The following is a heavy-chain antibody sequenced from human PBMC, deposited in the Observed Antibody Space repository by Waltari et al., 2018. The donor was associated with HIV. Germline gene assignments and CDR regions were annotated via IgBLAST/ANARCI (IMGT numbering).Heavy chain of an antibody. D-gene: IGHD3-9*01. V-gene: IGHV3-53*01. CDR2: IYTDGKT. Sequence: EVQLMESGGELIQPGGSLRLSCVLLETTVSTNYLSWVWQAPGKGLEWVSVIYTDGKTYYADSVKGRFTISSDKSRNTVYLQMNSLRAEDSAVYYCARVALQHYDILTGNDAGPFDYWGQGSLVTVSS. CDR3: ARVALQHYDILTGNDAGPFDY. J-gene: IGHJ4*02. CDR1: ETTVSTNY.